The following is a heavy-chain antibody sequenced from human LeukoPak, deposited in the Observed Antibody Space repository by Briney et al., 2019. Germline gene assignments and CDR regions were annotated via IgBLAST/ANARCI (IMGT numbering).Heavy chain of an antibody. J-gene: IGHJ3*02. V-gene: IGHV4-4*07. CDR3: ARDRLDAFDI. Sequence: SETLSLTCTVSGGSISSFYWSWIRQPAGKGLEWIGRIYSSGTTNYNPSLKSRVTISVDTSKNQFSLKLSSVTAADTAVYYCARDRLDAFDIWGQGTMVTVSS. CDR1: GGSISSFY. CDR2: IYSSGTT.